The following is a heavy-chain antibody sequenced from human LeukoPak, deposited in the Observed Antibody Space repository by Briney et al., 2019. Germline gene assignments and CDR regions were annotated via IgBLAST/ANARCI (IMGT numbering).Heavy chain of an antibody. D-gene: IGHD1-1*01. CDR1: GGSISSYY. CDR3: ARVVANGYYYYYGMDV. V-gene: IGHV4-59*01. Sequence: PSETLSLTCTVSGGSISSYYWSWIRQPPGKGLEWIGYIYYSGSTNYNPSLKSRVTISVDTSKNHFSLKLSSVTAADTAVYYCARVVANGYYYYYGMDVWGQGTTVTVSS. J-gene: IGHJ6*02. CDR2: IYYSGST.